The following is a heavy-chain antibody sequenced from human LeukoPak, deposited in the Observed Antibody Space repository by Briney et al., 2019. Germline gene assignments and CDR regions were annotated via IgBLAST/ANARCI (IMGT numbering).Heavy chain of an antibody. CDR3: ARGRSGSYYGYNWFDP. Sequence: GASVKVSCKASGYTFTSYDINWVRQAPGQGLEWMGWINPNSGGTNYAQKFQGWVTMTRDTSISTAYMELSRLRSDDTAVYYCARGRSGSYYGYNWFDPWGQGTLVTVSS. CDR1: GYTFTSYD. CDR2: INPNSGGT. J-gene: IGHJ5*02. D-gene: IGHD1-26*01. V-gene: IGHV1-2*04.